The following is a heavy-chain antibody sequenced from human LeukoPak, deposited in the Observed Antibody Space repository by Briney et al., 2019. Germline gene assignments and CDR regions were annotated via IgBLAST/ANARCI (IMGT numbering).Heavy chain of an antibody. CDR3: ARETKYCSSTSCYWYYYYYMDV. D-gene: IGHD2-2*01. CDR2: IKQDGSEK. CDR1: GFTFSSYW. J-gene: IGHJ6*03. V-gene: IGHV3-7*01. Sequence: GGSLRLSCAASGFTFSSYWMSWVRQAPGKGLEWVANIKQDGSEKYYVDSVKGRFTISRDNAKNSLYLQMNSLRAEDTAVYYCARETKYCSSTSCYWYYYYYMDVWGKGTTVTVSS.